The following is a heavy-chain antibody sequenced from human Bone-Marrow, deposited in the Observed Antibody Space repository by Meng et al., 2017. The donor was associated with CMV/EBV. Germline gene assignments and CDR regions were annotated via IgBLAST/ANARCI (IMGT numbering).Heavy chain of an antibody. Sequence: GGSLRLSCAASGFTFSSYGMHWVRQAPGKGLEWVAFIRYDGSNKYYADSVKGRFTISRDNSKNTLYLQMNSLRAEDTAVYYSVLSSSGYYTPFDYWGQGTRVTVSS. V-gene: IGHV3-30*02. CDR1: GFTFSSYG. CDR2: IRYDGSNK. J-gene: IGHJ4*02. D-gene: IGHD3-22*01. CDR3: VLSSSGYYTPFDY.